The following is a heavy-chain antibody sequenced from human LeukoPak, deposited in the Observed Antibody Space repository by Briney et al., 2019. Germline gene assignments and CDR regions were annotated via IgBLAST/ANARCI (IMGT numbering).Heavy chain of an antibody. D-gene: IGHD2-15*01. V-gene: IGHV4-31*03. CDR1: GGSISSGGYY. CDR2: IYYSGST. CDR3: ARSEDCSGGSCYTVTPPDY. Sequence: SSETLSLTCTVSGGSISSGGYYWSWIRQHPGKGLEWSGYIYYSGSTYYNPSLKSRVTISVDTSKNQFSLKLSSVTAADTAVYYCARSEDCSGGSCYTVTPPDYWGQGTLVTVSS. J-gene: IGHJ4*02.